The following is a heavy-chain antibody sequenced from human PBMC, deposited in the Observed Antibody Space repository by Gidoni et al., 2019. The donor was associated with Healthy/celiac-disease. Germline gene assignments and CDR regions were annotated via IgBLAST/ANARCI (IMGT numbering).Heavy chain of an antibody. CDR3: AVQLVRDSHVGVYY. V-gene: IGHV1-69*01. J-gene: IGHJ4*02. CDR2: IIPIFGTA. CDR1: GGTFSSYA. Sequence: QVQLVQSGAAVKKPGSSVQVSCKASGGTFSSYAISWVRQAPGQGLEWMGGIIPIFGTANYAQKFQGRVTITADESTSTAYMELSSLRSEDTAVYYCAVQLVRDSHVGVYYWGQGTLVTVSS. D-gene: IGHD6-13*01.